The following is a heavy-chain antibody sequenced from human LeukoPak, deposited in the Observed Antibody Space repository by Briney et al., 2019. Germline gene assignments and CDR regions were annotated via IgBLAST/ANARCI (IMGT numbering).Heavy chain of an antibody. D-gene: IGHD2-8*01. CDR2: FDPKNDEI. Sequence: ASVKVSCKVSGYTLNEVSMHWVRQAPGKGLEWMGGFDPGKGLEWMGGFDPKNDEIIYAQKFQGRVTMTEDTSTDTVYMELRSLRSDDTAVYYCARDSPYQLDIVLMVYAPHHDAFDIWGQGTMVTVSS. CDR3: ARDSPYQLDIVLMVYAPHHDAFDI. V-gene: IGHV1-24*01. CDR1: GYTLNEVS. J-gene: IGHJ3*02.